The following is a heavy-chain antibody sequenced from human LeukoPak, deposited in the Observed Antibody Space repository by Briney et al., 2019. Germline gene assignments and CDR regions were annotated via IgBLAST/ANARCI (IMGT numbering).Heavy chain of an antibody. J-gene: IGHJ6*02. CDR3: ATAGTSPRGPLGYCSSTSCDEHYYYGMDV. Sequence: SETLSLTCAVYGGSFSGYYWSWIRQPPGKGLEWIGEINHSGSTNYNPSLKSRVTISVDTSKNQFSLKLSSVTAADTAVYYCATAGTSPRGPLGYCSSTSCDEHYYYGMDVWGQGTTVTVSS. D-gene: IGHD2-2*01. CDR1: GGSFSGYY. CDR2: INHSGST. V-gene: IGHV4-34*01.